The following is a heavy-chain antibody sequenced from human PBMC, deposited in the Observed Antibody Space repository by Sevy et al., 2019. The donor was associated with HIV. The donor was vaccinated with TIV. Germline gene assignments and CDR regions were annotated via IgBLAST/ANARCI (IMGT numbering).Heavy chain of an antibody. CDR3: AKDRIWELGDAFDI. CDR1: GFTFSSYA. CDR2: LSGNRGST. Sequence: GGSLRLSCAASGFTFSSYAMSWVRQAPGKGLEWVSGLSGNRGSTNYADSVKGRFALSRDNSKNTLYLQMNNLRAEDTAIYFCAKDRIWELGDAFDIWGQGTMVTVSS. J-gene: IGHJ3*02. V-gene: IGHV3-23*01. D-gene: IGHD1-7*01.